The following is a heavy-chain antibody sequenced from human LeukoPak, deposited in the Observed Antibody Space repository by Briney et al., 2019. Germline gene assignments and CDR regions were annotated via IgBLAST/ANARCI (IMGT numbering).Heavy chain of an antibody. D-gene: IGHD6-13*01. V-gene: IGHV1-24*01. CDR1: VYSLTDFS. CDR2: FAPEDGER. CDR3: TAGVAVSRWYYFDY. Sequence: ASVTVSFKGSVYSLTDFSINWVRQAPGRGLAWMGGFAPEDGERIYAHKFKGGVTMTEDTSADTAYMELSSLKSEDTAVYFCTAGVAVSRWYYFDYWGQGTLVTVSS. J-gene: IGHJ4*01.